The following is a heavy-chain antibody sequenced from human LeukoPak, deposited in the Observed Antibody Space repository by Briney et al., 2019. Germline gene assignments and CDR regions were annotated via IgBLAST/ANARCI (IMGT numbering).Heavy chain of an antibody. J-gene: IGHJ6*03. CDR3: ARVNSYGYSYYYYYYMDV. D-gene: IGHD5-18*01. V-gene: IGHV3-53*01. CDR1: GFTVSSNY. CDR2: IYSGGST. Sequence: PGGSLRLSCAASGFTVSSNYMSWVRQAPGKGLEWGSVIYSGGSTYYADSVKGRFTISRDNSKNTLYLQMNSLRAEDTAVYYCARVNSYGYSYYYYYYMDVWGKGTTVTVSS.